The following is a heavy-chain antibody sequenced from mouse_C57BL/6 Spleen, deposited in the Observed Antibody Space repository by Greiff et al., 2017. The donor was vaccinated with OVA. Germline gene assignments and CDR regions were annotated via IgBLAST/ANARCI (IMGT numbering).Heavy chain of an antibody. CDR3: ARGRDSSGYGAY. CDR1: GYAFTNYL. V-gene: IGHV1-54*01. CDR2: INPGSGGT. D-gene: IGHD3-2*02. Sequence: VQLQQSGAELVRPGPSVKVSCKASGYAFTNYLIEWVKQRPGQGLEWIGVINPGSGGTHSNEKFKGKATLTADNSSSTAYMQLSSLTSEDSAVYFCARGRDSSGYGAYWGQGTLVTVSA. J-gene: IGHJ3*01.